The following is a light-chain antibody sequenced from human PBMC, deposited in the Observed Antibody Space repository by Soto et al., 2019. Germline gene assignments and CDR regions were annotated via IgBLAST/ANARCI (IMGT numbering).Light chain of an antibody. V-gene: IGKV3-20*01. Sequence: EIVLTQSPGTLSLSPGERATLSCRASQSVSTSYLAWYQQKPGQAPRLLIYGASSRATGIPDRFSGSGSGADFTLTISRLVPEDFAVYYCQQYGSVPLTFGGGTKVEIK. CDR3: QQYGSVPLT. CDR2: GAS. CDR1: QSVSTSY. J-gene: IGKJ4*01.